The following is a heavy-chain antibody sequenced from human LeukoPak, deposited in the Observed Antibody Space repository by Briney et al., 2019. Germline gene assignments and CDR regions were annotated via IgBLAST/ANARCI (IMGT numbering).Heavy chain of an antibody. CDR1: GFTFSSIA. V-gene: IGHV3-23*01. J-gene: IGHJ4*02. CDR3: AKGQELDDGVFDS. Sequence: GGSLRLSCAASGFTFSSIAMSWVRQAPGKGLEWVSAICSNVETVYNADSVKGRFTISRDNSRQTLFLQMSSLRVEDTATYYCAKGQELDDGVFDSWGQGTLVT. CDR2: ICSNVETV. D-gene: IGHD1-1*01.